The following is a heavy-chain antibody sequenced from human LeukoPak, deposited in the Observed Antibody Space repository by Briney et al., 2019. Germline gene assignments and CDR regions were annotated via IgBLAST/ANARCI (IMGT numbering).Heavy chain of an antibody. D-gene: IGHD5-24*01. V-gene: IGHV3-48*04. CDR2: ISSSDSTI. J-gene: IGHJ4*02. CDR1: GFTFSSYW. CDR3: ARTIEMATISYFDY. Sequence: PGGSLRLSCAASGFTFSSYWMHWVRQAPGKGLEWVSYISSSDSTIYYADSVKGRFTISRDNAKNSLYLQMNSLRAGDTAVYYCARTIEMATISYFDYWGQGTLVTVSS.